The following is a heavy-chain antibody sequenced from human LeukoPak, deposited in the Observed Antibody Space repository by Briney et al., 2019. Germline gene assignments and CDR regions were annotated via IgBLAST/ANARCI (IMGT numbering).Heavy chain of an antibody. CDR3: ARDIPTGYYDY. V-gene: IGHV4-39*07. CDR1: GGSISSNSYY. J-gene: IGHJ4*02. D-gene: IGHD3-9*01. CDR2: INYSGTT. Sequence: PSETLSLTCSVPGGSISSNSYYWGWIRRPPGKGLECIGSINYSGTTYYNPSVKSRVIISVDTSKNQFSLKLSSVTAADTAVYYCARDIPTGYYDYWGQGTLVTVSS.